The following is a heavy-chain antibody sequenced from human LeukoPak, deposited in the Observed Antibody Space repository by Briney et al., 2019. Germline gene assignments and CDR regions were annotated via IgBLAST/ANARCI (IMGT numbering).Heavy chain of an antibody. D-gene: IGHD6-25*01. CDR2: IRYYGSNK. CDR3: AKGGRGVRTMAATYYYYYGMDV. V-gene: IGHV3-30*02. J-gene: IGHJ6*02. CDR1: GFTFSSYG. Sequence: GGSLRLSCAASGFTFSSYGMHWVRQAPGKGLEWVAFIRYYGSNKYYADSVKGRFTISRDNSKNTLYLQMNSLRAEDTAVYYCAKGGRGVRTMAATYYYYYGMDVWGQGTTVTVSS.